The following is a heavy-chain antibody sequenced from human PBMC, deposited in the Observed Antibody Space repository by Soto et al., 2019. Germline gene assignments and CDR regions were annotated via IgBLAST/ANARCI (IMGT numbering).Heavy chain of an antibody. CDR1: GFTVSSNY. Sequence: LRLSCAASGFTVSSNYMSWVRQAPGKGLEWVSVIYSGGSTYYADSVKGRFTISRDNSKNTLYLQMNSLRAEDTAVYYCARVTTYYDYVWGSYRPYYFDYWGQGTLVTVSS. D-gene: IGHD3-16*02. CDR3: ARVTTYYDYVWGSYRPYYFDY. J-gene: IGHJ4*02. CDR2: IYSGGST. V-gene: IGHV3-53*01.